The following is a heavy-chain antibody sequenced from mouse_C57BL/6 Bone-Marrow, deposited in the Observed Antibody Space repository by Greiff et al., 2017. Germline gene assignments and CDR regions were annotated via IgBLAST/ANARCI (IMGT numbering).Heavy chain of an antibody. Sequence: EVMLVESVAELVRPGASVKLSCTASGFNIKNTYMHWVKQRPEQGLEWIGRIDPANGNTKYAPKFQGKATITADTSSNTAYLQLSSLTSEDTAIYYCARLDTTVVAAPYFDYWGQGTTLTVSS. V-gene: IGHV14-3*01. D-gene: IGHD1-1*01. J-gene: IGHJ2*01. CDR2: IDPANGNT. CDR1: GFNIKNTY. CDR3: ARLDTTVVAAPYFDY.